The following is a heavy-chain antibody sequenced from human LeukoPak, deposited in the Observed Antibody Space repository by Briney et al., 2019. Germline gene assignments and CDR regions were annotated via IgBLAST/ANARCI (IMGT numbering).Heavy chain of an antibody. CDR2: ISSHSSYM. V-gene: IGHV3-21*01. CDR1: GFTFTSYT. J-gene: IGHJ4*02. D-gene: IGHD6-19*01. CDR3: ARVTVAARLFDY. Sequence: PGGSLRLSCAASGFTFTSYTMDWVRQAPGKGLAWVSSISSHSSYMFYADSVRGRFTVSRDNAKNSLYPQMNSLRADDTAVYYCARVTVAARLFDYWGQGTLVTVSS.